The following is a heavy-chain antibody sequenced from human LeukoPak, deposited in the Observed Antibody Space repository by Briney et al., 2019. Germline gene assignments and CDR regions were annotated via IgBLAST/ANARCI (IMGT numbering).Heavy chain of an antibody. Sequence: GVSVRLSCAASGFTDSSNYMSWVRQAPGKGLEWVSCISSGGGTFYADSVKGRFTFSRDNSKNTLYLQMNNLRAEDTAVYYCARVTLSGGPVAAYFDYWGQGTLVTVSS. J-gene: IGHJ4*02. CDR3: ARVTLSGGPVAAYFDY. D-gene: IGHD6-19*01. CDR2: ISSGGGT. V-gene: IGHV3-53*01. CDR1: GFTDSSNY.